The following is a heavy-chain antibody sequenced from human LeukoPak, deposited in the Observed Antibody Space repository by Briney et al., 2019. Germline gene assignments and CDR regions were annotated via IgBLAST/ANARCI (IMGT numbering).Heavy chain of an antibody. CDR3: ARSRDGYNLDY. CDR2: IYNSGST. V-gene: IGHV4-59*01. J-gene: IGHJ4*02. Sequence: PSETLSLTCTVSGGSIGSYYWTWIRQPPGKGLERIGYIYNSGSTNYNPSLKSRVTISVDTSKNQFSLKLSSVTAADTAVYYCARSRDGYNLDYWGQGTLVTVSS. CDR1: GGSIGSYY. D-gene: IGHD5-24*01.